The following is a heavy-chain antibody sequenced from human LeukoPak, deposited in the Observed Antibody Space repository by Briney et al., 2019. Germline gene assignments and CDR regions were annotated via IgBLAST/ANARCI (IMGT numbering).Heavy chain of an antibody. CDR2: ISSSSSYI. J-gene: IGHJ4*02. D-gene: IGHD6-13*01. Sequence: GGSLRLSCAASEFTFSDYYMSWIRQVPGKGLEWVSSISSSSSYIYYADSVKGRFTISRDNAKNSLYLQMNSLRAEDTAVYYCAKDAAAGPLPYFDYWGQGTLVTVSS. CDR3: AKDAAAGPLPYFDY. V-gene: IGHV3-11*06. CDR1: EFTFSDYY.